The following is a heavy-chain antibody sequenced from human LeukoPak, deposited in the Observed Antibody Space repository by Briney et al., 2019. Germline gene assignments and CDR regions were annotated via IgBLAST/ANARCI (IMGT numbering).Heavy chain of an antibody. J-gene: IGHJ5*02. Sequence: SETLSLTCTVSGDSISLYYWSWIRQPPGKGLEWIGYIYYTGSTKSNPSLKSRVTISVDTSKNQFSLKLSSVTAADTAVYYCARHAVVVVAVFVCWFDPWGQGTLVTVSS. CDR3: ARHAVVVVAVFVCWFDP. D-gene: IGHD2-15*01. CDR2: IYYTGST. V-gene: IGHV4-59*08. CDR1: GDSISLYY.